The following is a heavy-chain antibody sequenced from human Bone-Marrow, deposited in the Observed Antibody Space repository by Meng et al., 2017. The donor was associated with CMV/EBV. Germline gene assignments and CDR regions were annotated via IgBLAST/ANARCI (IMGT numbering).Heavy chain of an antibody. CDR1: GFTFSSYD. Sequence: GESLKISCGASGFTFSSYDMHWVRQATGKGLEWVSAIGTAGDTYYPGSVKGRFTISRENAKNSLYLQMNSLRAGDTAVYYCARGFRYDFWSGYSGGGMDVWGQGTTVTVSS. CDR3: ARGFRYDFWSGYSGGGMDV. CDR2: IGTAGDT. D-gene: IGHD3-3*01. J-gene: IGHJ6*02. V-gene: IGHV3-13*01.